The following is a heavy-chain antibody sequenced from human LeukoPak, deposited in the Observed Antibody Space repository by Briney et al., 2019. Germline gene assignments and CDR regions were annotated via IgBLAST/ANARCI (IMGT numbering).Heavy chain of an antibody. D-gene: IGHD6-13*01. Sequence: ASVTVSCKASGYTFIGYYVHWVRQAPGQGLEWMGWVNPNSGGTDYAQKFQGRITMTRETSISTDYMELNSLRSDDTAVYYCARALSIAAARFDPWGQGTLVTVSS. CDR2: VNPNSGGT. J-gene: IGHJ5*02. V-gene: IGHV1-2*02. CDR1: GYTFIGYY. CDR3: ARALSIAAARFDP.